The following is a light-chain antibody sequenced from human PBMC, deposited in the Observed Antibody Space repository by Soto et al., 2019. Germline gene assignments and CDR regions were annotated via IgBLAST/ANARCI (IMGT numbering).Light chain of an antibody. CDR3: QQSYSLPWT. CDR2: AAS. J-gene: IGKJ1*01. V-gene: IGKV1-39*01. Sequence: DIQMTQSPSSLSASVGDRLAITCRASQSISTNLNWYQQTPGKAPKLLISAASNLQSGVPSRFSGCGSGTHFTLTITTMYPEDFATYYCQQSYSLPWTFGQGTNVEIK. CDR1: QSISTN.